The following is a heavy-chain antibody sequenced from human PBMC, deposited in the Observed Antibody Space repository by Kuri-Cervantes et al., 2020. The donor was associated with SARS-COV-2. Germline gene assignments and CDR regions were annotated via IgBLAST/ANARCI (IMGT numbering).Heavy chain of an antibody. CDR1: GGSFSGYC. Sequence: ESLKISCAVYGGSFSGYCWSWIRQPPGKGLEWIGKINHSGSTNYNPSLKSRVTISVDTSKNQFSLKLSSVTAADTAVYYCARGRIGYSSGWSYWYFDLWGRGTLVTVSS. CDR2: INHSGST. CDR3: ARGRIGYSSGWSYWYFDL. V-gene: IGHV4-34*01. J-gene: IGHJ2*01. D-gene: IGHD6-19*01.